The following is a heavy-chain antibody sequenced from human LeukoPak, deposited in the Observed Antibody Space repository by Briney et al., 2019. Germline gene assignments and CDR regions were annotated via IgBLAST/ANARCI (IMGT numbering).Heavy chain of an antibody. V-gene: IGHV3-21*01. Sequence: GGSLRLSRAASGFTFSSYSMNWVRQAPGQGLEWVSSISSSSSYIYYADSVKGRFTISRDNAKNSLYLQMNSLRAEDTAVYYCARDNGYSGRPMDVWGKGTTVTVSS. CDR1: GFTFSSYS. CDR3: ARDNGYSGRPMDV. CDR2: ISSSSSYI. J-gene: IGHJ6*03. D-gene: IGHD1-26*01.